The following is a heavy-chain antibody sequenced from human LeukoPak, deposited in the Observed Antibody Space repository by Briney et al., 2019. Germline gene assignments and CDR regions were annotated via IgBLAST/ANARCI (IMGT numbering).Heavy chain of an antibody. CDR2: IYPGDSDT. Sequence: GESLKISCKGSGYSFTSYWIGWVRQMPGKGLEWMGIIYPGDSDTRYSPSFQGQVTISADESISTAYLQWSSLKASDTAMYYCARHGDCSSTSCYDDYYGMDVWSQGTTVTVSS. CDR3: ARHGDCSSTSCYDDYYGMDV. V-gene: IGHV5-51*01. D-gene: IGHD2-2*01. J-gene: IGHJ6*02. CDR1: GYSFTSYW.